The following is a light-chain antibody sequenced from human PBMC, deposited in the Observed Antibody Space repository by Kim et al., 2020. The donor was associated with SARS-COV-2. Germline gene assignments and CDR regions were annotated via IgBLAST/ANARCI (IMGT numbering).Light chain of an antibody. CDR3: QQYNNWPPWT. CDR1: QSVSSN. CDR2: DAS. V-gene: IGKV3-15*01. Sequence: EIVMTQSPDTLSVSPGERATLSCRASQSVSSNLAWYQQKPGQAPRLLIYDASTRATGIPARFSGSGSGTEFTLTISSLQSEDFAVYYCQQYNNWPPWTFDQGTKVDIK. J-gene: IGKJ1*01.